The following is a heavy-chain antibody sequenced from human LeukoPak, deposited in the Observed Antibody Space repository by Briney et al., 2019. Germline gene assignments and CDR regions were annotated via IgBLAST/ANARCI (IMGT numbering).Heavy chain of an antibody. CDR2: IYSGGST. CDR1: GVTVGNNY. CDR3: ARVSSSFY. J-gene: IGHJ4*02. V-gene: IGHV3-66*01. D-gene: IGHD6-6*01. Sequence: PGGSLRLSCAASGVTVGNNYMNWVRQAPGKGLEWVSLIYSGGSTHYADSVKGRFTISRDNSKNTLYLQMNSLRVDDTAVYYCARVSSSFYWGQGTLVTVSS.